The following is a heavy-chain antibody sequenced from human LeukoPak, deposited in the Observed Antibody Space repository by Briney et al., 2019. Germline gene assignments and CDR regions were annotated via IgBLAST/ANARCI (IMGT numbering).Heavy chain of an antibody. J-gene: IGHJ4*02. CDR1: RFTLGEYA. CDR3: TRVRIVVVVAATPVWDY. D-gene: IGHD2-15*01. V-gene: IGHV3-49*04. CDR2: IRSKAYGGTT. Sequence: PGRSLRLSCTAARFTLGEYAMSWVRQAPGKGREWVGLIRSKAYGGTTEYSASVKGRFTISRDDSKSIAYLQMNSLKTEDTAVYYCTRVRIVVVVAATPVWDYWGQGTLVTVSS.